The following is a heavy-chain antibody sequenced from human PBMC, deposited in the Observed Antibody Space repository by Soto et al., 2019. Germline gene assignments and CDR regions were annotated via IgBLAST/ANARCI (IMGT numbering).Heavy chain of an antibody. J-gene: IGHJ4*02. D-gene: IGHD3-10*01. Sequence: EVQLVESGGGLIQPGGSLKLSCAASGFTVGNNYMSWVRQAPGKGLEWVSLIYSTGTTKYADSVKGRFTGSRDNAKNTLYLQMNSLRAENTAVYYFAKDVRGSWSHYNSFGSLGQGSLVTVSS. CDR2: IYSTGTT. CDR3: AKDVRGSWSHYNSFGS. V-gene: IGHV3-53*01. CDR1: GFTVGNNY.